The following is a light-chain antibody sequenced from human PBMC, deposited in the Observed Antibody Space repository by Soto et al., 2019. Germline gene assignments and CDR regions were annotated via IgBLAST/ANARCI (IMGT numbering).Light chain of an antibody. CDR2: EAS. J-gene: IGKJ5*01. CDR3: QQFDDLTFI. V-gene: IGKV1-33*01. Sequence: DINLTQSPSSLSASIGDRVTITCQASQDSNNYLNWYQKKPGKAPELRIFEASDLQTGVPTRFSGSGSGTDFTLTITNLQPEDIATYYCQQFDDLTFIFGRGTRLEIK. CDR1: QDSNNY.